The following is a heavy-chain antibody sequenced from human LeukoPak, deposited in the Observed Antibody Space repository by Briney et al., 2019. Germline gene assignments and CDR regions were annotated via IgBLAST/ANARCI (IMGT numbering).Heavy chain of an antibody. CDR3: AGGAYGDYWYFDL. CDR2: IIPILGIA. Sequence: RASVKVSCKASGGTFSSYAISWVRQAPGQGLEWMGRIIPILGIANYAQKFQGRVTITADKSTSTAYMELSSLRSEDTAVYYCAGGAYGDYWYFDLWGRGTLVTVSS. J-gene: IGHJ2*01. D-gene: IGHD4-17*01. CDR1: GGTFSSYA. V-gene: IGHV1-69*04.